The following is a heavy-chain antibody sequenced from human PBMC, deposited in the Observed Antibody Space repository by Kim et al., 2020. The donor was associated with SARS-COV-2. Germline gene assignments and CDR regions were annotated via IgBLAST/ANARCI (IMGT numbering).Heavy chain of an antibody. Sequence: KFQGRVTITADESTSTAYMELSSLGSEDTAVYYCAREYCSGGSCFDAFDIWGQGTMVTVSS. V-gene: IGHV1-69*01. D-gene: IGHD2-15*01. CDR3: AREYCSGGSCFDAFDI. J-gene: IGHJ3*02.